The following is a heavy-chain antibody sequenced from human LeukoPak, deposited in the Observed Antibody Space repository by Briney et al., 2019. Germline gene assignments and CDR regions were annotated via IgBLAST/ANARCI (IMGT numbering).Heavy chain of an antibody. V-gene: IGHV3-9*01. J-gene: IGHJ4*02. Sequence: GGSLRLSCAASGFTFDDYAMHWVRQAPGKGLEWVSGISWNSGSIGYADSVKGRFTISRDNAKNSLYLQMNSLRAEDTALYYCAKDLGSGSSWQGFDYWGQGTLVTVSS. CDR3: AKDLGSGSSWQGFDY. D-gene: IGHD6-13*01. CDR1: GFTFDDYA. CDR2: ISWNSGSI.